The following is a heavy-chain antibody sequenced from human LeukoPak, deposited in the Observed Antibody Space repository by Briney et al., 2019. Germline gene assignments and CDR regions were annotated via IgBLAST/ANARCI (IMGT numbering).Heavy chain of an antibody. CDR3: ARCRLLPYYFDY. Sequence: SETLSLTCTVSGGSISSYYWSWIRQPPGKGLEWIGYIYYSGSTNYNPSLKSRVTISVDTPKNQFSLKLSSVTAADTAVYYCARCRLLPYYFDYWGQGTLVTVSS. V-gene: IGHV4-59*01. J-gene: IGHJ4*02. CDR2: IYYSGST. D-gene: IGHD3-22*01. CDR1: GGSISSYY.